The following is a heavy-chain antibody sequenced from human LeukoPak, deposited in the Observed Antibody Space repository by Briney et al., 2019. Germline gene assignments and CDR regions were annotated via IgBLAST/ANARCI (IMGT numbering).Heavy chain of an antibody. D-gene: IGHD2-2*02. CDR3: VRYCSSTTFYTRGVDF. V-gene: IGHV4-38-2*02. J-gene: IGHJ4*02. CDR2: IYHSGSA. Sequence: PSETLSLTCTVSGYSITSGYNWAWIRQLPGKVLEWIGSIYHSGSAYYNPSLKSRVTISVDTSKNQFSLKLSSVTAADTAVYYCVRYCSSTTFYTRGVDFWGQGTLVTVSS. CDR1: GYSITSGYN.